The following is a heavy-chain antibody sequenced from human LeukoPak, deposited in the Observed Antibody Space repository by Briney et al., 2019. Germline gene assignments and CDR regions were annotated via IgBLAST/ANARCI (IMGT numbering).Heavy chain of an antibody. CDR2: INPSGGST. J-gene: IGHJ4*02. CDR3: ARYLVPYYDILTGYLGGYYFDY. CDR1: GYTFTSYY. Sequence: ASVKVSCKASGYTFTSYYMHWVRQAPGQGLEWMGIINPSGGSTSYAQKFQGRVTMTRDTSTSTVYMELRSLRSDDTAVYYCARYLVPYYDILTGYLGGYYFDYWGQGTLVTVSS. D-gene: IGHD3-9*01. V-gene: IGHV1-46*01.